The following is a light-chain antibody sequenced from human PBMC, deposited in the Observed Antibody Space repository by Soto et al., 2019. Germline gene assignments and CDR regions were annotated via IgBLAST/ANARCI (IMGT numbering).Light chain of an antibody. Sequence: QSALTQPASVSGSPGQSIAISCTGTTSDVGGYNYVSWYQQHAGKAPKLMNYDVINRPSGVSDRFSGSKSGNTASLTISGLQADDEADYYCTSYTSSSTHVVFGGGTKLTVL. CDR1: TSDVGGYNY. CDR2: DVI. CDR3: TSYTSSSTHVV. J-gene: IGLJ3*02. V-gene: IGLV2-14*03.